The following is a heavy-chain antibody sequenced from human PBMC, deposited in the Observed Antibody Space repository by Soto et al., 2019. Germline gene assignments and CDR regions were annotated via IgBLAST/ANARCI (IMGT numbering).Heavy chain of an antibody. V-gene: IGHV3-43*01. CDR2: ISYDGDLT. Sequence: PGGSLRLSCVASGFAFEDYTMHWVRQAPGKGLECVSRISYDGDLTYYADSVRGRFTMSRDNSKNSLYLLMNGLTSDDTAVYYCAKDEAYYFDHWGQGTLDTVSS. J-gene: IGHJ4*02. CDR3: AKDEAYYFDH. CDR1: GFAFEDYT.